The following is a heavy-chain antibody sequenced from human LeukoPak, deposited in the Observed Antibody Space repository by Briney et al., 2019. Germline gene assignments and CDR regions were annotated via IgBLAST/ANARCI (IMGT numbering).Heavy chain of an antibody. CDR2: INPSGGST. J-gene: IGHJ4*02. D-gene: IGHD6-19*01. CDR3: ARDRAGLVLDY. V-gene: IGHV1-46*01. CDR1: GHTFTGYY. Sequence: GASVKVSCKASGHTFTGYYMHWVRQAPGQGLEWMGIINPSGGSTSYAQKFQGRVTMTRDMSTSTVYMELSSLRSEDTAVYYCARDRAGLVLDYWGQGTLVTVSS.